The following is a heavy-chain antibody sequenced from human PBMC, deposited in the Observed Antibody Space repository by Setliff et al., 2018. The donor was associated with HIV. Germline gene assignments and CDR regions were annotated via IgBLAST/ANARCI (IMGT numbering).Heavy chain of an antibody. Sequence: PSETLSLTCTVFGGSVRSDDYYWSWIRQPPGKGLEWIGYIYYTGSTHYNPSLKGRLSMSTSENQFSLKLTSVTADDTAVYYCARAPVSTVPPRPFDYWGQGTLVTVSS. J-gene: IGHJ4*02. CDR1: GGSVRSDDYY. V-gene: IGHV4-30-4*08. D-gene: IGHD4-17*01. CDR2: IYYTGST. CDR3: ARAPVSTVPPRPFDY.